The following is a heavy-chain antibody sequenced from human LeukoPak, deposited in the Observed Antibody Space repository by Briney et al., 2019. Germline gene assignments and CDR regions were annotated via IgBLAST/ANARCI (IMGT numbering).Heavy chain of an antibody. D-gene: IGHD3-22*01. CDR2: ISAYNGNT. J-gene: IGHJ1*01. V-gene: IGHV1-18*01. Sequence: ASVKVSCKASGYTFTNYGISWVRQAPGQGLEWMGWISAYNGNTNYAQKLQGRVTMTTGTSTSTAYMELRSLRSDDTAVYYCARDYYDSSGYAEYFQHWGQGTLVTVSS. CDR3: ARDYYDSSGYAEYFQH. CDR1: GYTFTNYG.